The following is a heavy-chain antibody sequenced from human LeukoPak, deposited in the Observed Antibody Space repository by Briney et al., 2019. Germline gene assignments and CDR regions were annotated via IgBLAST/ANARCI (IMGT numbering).Heavy chain of an antibody. CDR2: ITTTSTYI. D-gene: IGHD6-19*01. J-gene: IGHJ3*02. V-gene: IGHV3-21*01. Sequence: GGSLRLSCAASGFXFSNYNINWVRQAPGKGLEWVSSITTTSTYIYYADSVKGRFTISRDNAKNSLYLQMNSLRAEDTAVYYCSGSGWTTDAFDIWGQGTMVTVSS. CDR3: SGSGWTTDAFDI. CDR1: GFXFSNYN.